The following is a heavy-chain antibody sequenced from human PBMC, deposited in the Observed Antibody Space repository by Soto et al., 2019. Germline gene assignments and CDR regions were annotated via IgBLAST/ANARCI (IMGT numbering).Heavy chain of an antibody. J-gene: IGHJ4*02. V-gene: IGHV4-39*01. CDR1: GGSISSSSYY. CDR2: IYYSGST. CDR3: ARPLRFLGYFDY. Sequence: SETLSLTCTVSGGSISSSSYYWGWIRQPPGKGLEWIGSIYYSGSTYYNPSLKSRVTISVDTSKNQFSLKLSSVTAADTAVYYCARPLRFLGYFDYWGQGTLVTVSS. D-gene: IGHD3-3*01.